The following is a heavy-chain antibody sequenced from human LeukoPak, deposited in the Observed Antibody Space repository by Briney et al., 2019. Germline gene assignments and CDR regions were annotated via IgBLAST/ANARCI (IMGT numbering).Heavy chain of an antibody. CDR1: GFTLSSYG. Sequence: GGSLRLSCAASGFTLSSYGMHWVRQAPGKGLEYVSAISSNGGSTYYANSVKGRFPISRDNSKNTLYLQMGSLRAEDMAVYYCARWVNSMDVWGKGTTVTVSS. J-gene: IGHJ6*04. CDR3: ARWVNSMDV. D-gene: IGHD4-23*01. V-gene: IGHV3-64*01. CDR2: ISSNGGST.